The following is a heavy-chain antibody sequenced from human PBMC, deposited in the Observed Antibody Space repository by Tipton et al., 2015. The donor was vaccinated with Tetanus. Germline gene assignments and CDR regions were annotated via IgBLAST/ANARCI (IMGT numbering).Heavy chain of an antibody. D-gene: IGHD3-22*01. CDR1: GFTFRNFA. V-gene: IGHV1-3*01. CDR3: ARGNGYYYFDR. CDR2: IHVDNGKT. J-gene: IGHJ4*02. Sequence: QSGAEVKKPGASVNVSCKASGFTFRNFAMHWLRQAPGQRPEWMGWIHVDNGKTKYSQKFQGRVSISRDTSANTLYMELTRLRSEDTAVYFCARGNGYYYFDRWGQGSLVTVSS.